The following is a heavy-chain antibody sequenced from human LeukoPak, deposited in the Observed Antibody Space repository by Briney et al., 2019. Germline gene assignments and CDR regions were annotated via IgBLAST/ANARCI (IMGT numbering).Heavy chain of an antibody. CDR3: ARAHQLGFKFSVSYHPDLDY. D-gene: IGHD1-26*01. J-gene: IGHJ4*02. V-gene: IGHV3-30*04. CDR2: IS. Sequence: GGCLRLSCAASGFTFSNYAMHWVRQAPGKGLEWVAIISYADSVKGRFTISRDNSKNSLYLQMNSLRAEDTAIYYCARAHQLGFKFSVSYHPDLDYWGRGTPVPVSS. CDR1: GFTFSNYA.